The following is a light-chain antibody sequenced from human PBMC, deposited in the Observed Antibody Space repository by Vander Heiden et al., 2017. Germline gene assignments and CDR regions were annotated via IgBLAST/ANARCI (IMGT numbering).Light chain of an antibody. Sequence: QSVLTQPPSASGTPGQRVTISCSGRSPNIGSNYVYWYQQLPGTAPKLLIYSNNQRPSGVPDRFSGSKSGTSASLAISGLRSEDEADYYCAAWDDSLSGYVFGTGTKVTVL. V-gene: IGLV1-47*02. CDR3: AAWDDSLSGYV. J-gene: IGLJ1*01. CDR1: SPNIGSNY. CDR2: SNN.